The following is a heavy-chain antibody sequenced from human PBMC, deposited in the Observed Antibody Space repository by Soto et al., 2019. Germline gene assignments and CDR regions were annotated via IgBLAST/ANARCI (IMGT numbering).Heavy chain of an antibody. CDR2: IDPNGGWT. CDR1: GYPLAFFS. Sequence: QVNLVQSGAEVKEPGASVRVSCKASGYPLAFFSFHLVRQAPGQGLEWMGLIDPNGGWTPYAQKFQGRLTVTRDTSTNTVYMDLSSLTSEDTAVYYCATEGAAATKMCDSWGQGTLVIVSS. D-gene: IGHD6-25*01. CDR3: ATEGAAATKMCDS. J-gene: IGHJ4*02. V-gene: IGHV1-46*01.